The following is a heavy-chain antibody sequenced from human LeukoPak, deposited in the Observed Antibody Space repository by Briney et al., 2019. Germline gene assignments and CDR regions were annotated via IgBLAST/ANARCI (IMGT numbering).Heavy chain of an antibody. CDR3: TRETSSRYFDY. J-gene: IGHJ4*02. CDR1: GYTFTSYG. CDR2: MNPNSGRT. V-gene: IGHV1-8*03. Sequence: ASVKVSCKASGYTFTSYGISWVRQAPGRGLEWMGWMNPNSGRTGYAQNFQGRITITRNTSISTAYMELSSLRSEDTAVYYCTRETSSRYFDYWGQGTLVTVSS.